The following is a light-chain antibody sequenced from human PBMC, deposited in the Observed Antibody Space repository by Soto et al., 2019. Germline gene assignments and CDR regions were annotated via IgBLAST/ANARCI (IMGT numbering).Light chain of an antibody. CDR2: AAS. CDR3: QQYNSWTLIS. J-gene: IGKJ5*01. V-gene: IGKV3-15*01. CDR1: QSISAN. Sequence: EIMMTQSPATLSVTAGERATLSCRASQSISANIAWYQQKPGQAPRLLIYAASVRASGIPARFSGTGFGREFTLSISSLQSVDSAVYYCQQYNSWTLISFGQGTRLEIK.